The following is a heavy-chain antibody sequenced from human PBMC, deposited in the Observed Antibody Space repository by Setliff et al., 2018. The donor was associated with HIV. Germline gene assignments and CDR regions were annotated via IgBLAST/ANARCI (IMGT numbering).Heavy chain of an antibody. J-gene: IGHJ3*02. Sequence: PGGSLRLSCAISEFTFGNSIIAWVRQAPGKGLEWVSTISNVDGSTYFADSVKGRFTISGDKSKNTVYLQMNSLRAEDTAVYFCAKEGHSSGRCGAFDIWGQGTVVTVSS. V-gene: IGHV3-23*01. CDR2: ISNVDGST. D-gene: IGHD6-19*01. CDR1: EFTFGNSI. CDR3: AKEGHSSGRCGAFDI.